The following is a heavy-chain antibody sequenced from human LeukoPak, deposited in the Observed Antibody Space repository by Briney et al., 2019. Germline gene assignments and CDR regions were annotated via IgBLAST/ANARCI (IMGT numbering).Heavy chain of an antibody. D-gene: IGHD5-18*01. CDR3: AKGSAWWIQLWLFDY. V-gene: IGHV3-23*01. J-gene: IGHJ4*02. CDR1: GFTFSSYA. CDR2: ISGSGGST. Sequence: GGSLRLSCAASGFTFSSYAMSWVRRAPGKGLEWVSAISGSGGSTYYADSVKGRFTISRDNSKNTLYLQMNSLRAEDTAVYYCAKGSAWWIQLWLFDYWGQGTLVTVSS.